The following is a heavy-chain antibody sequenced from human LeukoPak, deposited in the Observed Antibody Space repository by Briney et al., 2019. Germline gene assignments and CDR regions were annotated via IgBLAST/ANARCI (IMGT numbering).Heavy chain of an antibody. Sequence: PGGSLRLSCAASGFTFSSYSMNWVRQAPGKGLEWVSYISSSSSTIYYADSVKGRFTISRDNAKNSLYLQMNSLRAEDTAVYYCARLPALYQLLPDSYYYYMDVWGKGTTVTVSS. CDR3: ARLPALYQLLPDSYYYYMDV. J-gene: IGHJ6*03. CDR1: GFTFSSYS. D-gene: IGHD2-2*01. V-gene: IGHV3-48*01. CDR2: ISSSSSTI.